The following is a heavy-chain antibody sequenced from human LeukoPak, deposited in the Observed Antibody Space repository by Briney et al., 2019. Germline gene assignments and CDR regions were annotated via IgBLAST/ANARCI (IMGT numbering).Heavy chain of an antibody. V-gene: IGHV4-4*09. D-gene: IGHD3-22*01. Sequence: SETLSLTCTVPGGSISSYYWSWIRQPPGKGLEWIGYIYTSGSTNYNPSLKSRVTISVDTSKNQFSLKLSSVTAADTAVYYCARLAWLGVKDFWFDPWGQGTLVTVSS. CDR2: IYTSGST. CDR3: ARLAWLGVKDFWFDP. J-gene: IGHJ5*02. CDR1: GGSISSYY.